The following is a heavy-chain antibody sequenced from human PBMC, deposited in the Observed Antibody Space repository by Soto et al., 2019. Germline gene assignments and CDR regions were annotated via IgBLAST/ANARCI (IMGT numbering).Heavy chain of an antibody. Sequence: QVQLVQSGAEVKSPGASVKVSCKASGYTFTDHYILWVRQAPGQGLEWMGWVNPISGGTIYAPKFPGWVTMTRDTSTSTAHLELRSLTSDATAVYFCARAKSFGSGELDYWGQGTLVTVSS. J-gene: IGHJ4*02. CDR1: GYTFTDHY. CDR3: ARAKSFGSGELDY. CDR2: VNPISGGT. V-gene: IGHV1-2*04. D-gene: IGHD3-10*01.